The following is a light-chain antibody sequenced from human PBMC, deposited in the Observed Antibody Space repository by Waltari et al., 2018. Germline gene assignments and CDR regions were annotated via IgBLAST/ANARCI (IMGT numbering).Light chain of an antibody. CDR3: QQYNSYSTWT. J-gene: IGKJ1*01. Sequence: DIQMTQSPSTLSASVGDRVTITCRASQSISSWLAWYQQKPGKDPKLLIYKASSLESGVPSRFSCIGSGTEFTLTISSLQPDDFATYYCQQYNSYSTWTFCQGTKVEIK. CDR1: QSISSW. V-gene: IGKV1-5*03. CDR2: KAS.